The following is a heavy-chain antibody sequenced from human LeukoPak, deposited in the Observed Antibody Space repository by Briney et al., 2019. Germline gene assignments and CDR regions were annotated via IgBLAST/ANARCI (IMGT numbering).Heavy chain of an antibody. CDR1: GFSFSKYW. Sequence: GGSLRLSCAASGFSFSKYWMSWVRQAPGEGLEWVAAIWEDVREKYYVDSAKGRFTISRDNAKNSLYLQLNSLRAEDTALYYCADVLDWAYWGQGTLVTVSS. J-gene: IGHJ4*02. CDR2: IWEDVREK. V-gene: IGHV3-7*01. D-gene: IGHD3/OR15-3a*01. CDR3: ADVLDWAY.